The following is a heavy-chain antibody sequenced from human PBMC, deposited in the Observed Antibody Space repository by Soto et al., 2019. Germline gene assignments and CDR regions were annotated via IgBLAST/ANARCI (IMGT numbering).Heavy chain of an antibody. CDR3: ARGYDILTGYSPVNGYYYYYGMDV. J-gene: IGHJ6*02. Sequence: GASVKVSCKASGYTFTSYGISWVRQAPGQGLEWMGWISAYNGNTNYAQKLQGRVTMTTDTPTSTAYMELRSLRSDDTAVYYCARGYDILTGYSPVNGYYYYYGMDVWGQGTTVTVSS. CDR1: GYTFTSYG. V-gene: IGHV1-18*01. D-gene: IGHD3-9*01. CDR2: ISAYNGNT.